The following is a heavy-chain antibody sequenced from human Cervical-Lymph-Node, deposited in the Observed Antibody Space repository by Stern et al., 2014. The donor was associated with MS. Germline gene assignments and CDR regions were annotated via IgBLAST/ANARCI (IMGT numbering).Heavy chain of an antibody. J-gene: IGHJ4*02. V-gene: IGHV3-23*04. CDR2: IGTSGDT. Sequence: EVQLVESGGGLVQPGGSLRLSCAASGFTFSTYAMTWVRQAPGNGLEWVSVIGTSGDTFYADSVKGRFTISRDNSKNTLYLQMDSLRAEDTALYYCTKKRPGHYPFDWWGQGTLVTVSS. CDR3: TKKRPGHYPFDW. D-gene: IGHD3-9*01. CDR1: GFTFSTYA.